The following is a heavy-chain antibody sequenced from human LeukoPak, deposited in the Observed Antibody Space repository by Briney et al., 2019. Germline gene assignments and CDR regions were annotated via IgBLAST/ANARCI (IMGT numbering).Heavy chain of an antibody. CDR3: VKDSTTTWFGGDSK. Sequence: PGGSLRLSCAASGFTFSSYSMNWVRQAPGKGLEWVSSISSSSSYIYYADSVKGRFTISRDNAKNTLYLQMNSLRAEDTAVYYCVKDSTTTWFGGDSKWGQGTLVTVSS. CDR1: GFTFSSYS. D-gene: IGHD3-10*01. V-gene: IGHV3-21*01. J-gene: IGHJ4*02. CDR2: ISSSSSYI.